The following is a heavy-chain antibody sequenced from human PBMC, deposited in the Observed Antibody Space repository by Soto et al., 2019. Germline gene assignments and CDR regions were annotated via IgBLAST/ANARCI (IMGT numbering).Heavy chain of an antibody. Sequence: EVQLVESGGGLVQPGGSLSLACAASGFPFSSYSMDWVRQAPGQGLEWISYITTSSHTIYYADSVRGRFTISSDKAKNSLFLQMNSLRDEDTAVSYCARHGIQVSHDVRGQGTTVIVSS. D-gene: IGHD5-18*01. V-gene: IGHV3-48*02. CDR3: ARHGIQVSHDV. CDR1: GFPFSSYS. CDR2: ITTSSHTI. J-gene: IGHJ6*02.